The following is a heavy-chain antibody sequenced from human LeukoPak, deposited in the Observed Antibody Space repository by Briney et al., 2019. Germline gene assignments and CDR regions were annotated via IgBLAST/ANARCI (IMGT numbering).Heavy chain of an antibody. Sequence: SETLSLTCTVSGGSISSSSYYWGWIRQPPGKGLEWIGSIYYSGSTYYNPSLKSRVTISVDTSKNQFSLKLSSVTAADTAVYYCARVPQGNLNRLNYYGSGSYLLDYWGQGTLVTVSS. CDR2: IYYSGST. CDR3: ARVPQGNLNRLNYYGSGSYLLDY. CDR1: GGSISSSSYY. V-gene: IGHV4-39*01. D-gene: IGHD3-10*01. J-gene: IGHJ4*02.